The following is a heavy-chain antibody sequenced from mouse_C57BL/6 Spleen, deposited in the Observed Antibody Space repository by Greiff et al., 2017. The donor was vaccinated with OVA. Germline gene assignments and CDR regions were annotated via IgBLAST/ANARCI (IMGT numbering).Heavy chain of an antibody. D-gene: IGHD1-1*01. CDR1: GYTFTSYW. CDR3: ARDGTTVVAKPYFDY. CDR2: IHPNSGST. Sequence: QVQLKQPGAELVKPGASVKLSCKASGYTFTSYWMHWVKQRPGQGLEWIGMIHPNSGSTNYNEKFKSKATLTVDKSSSTAYMQLSSLTSEDSAVYYCARDGTTVVAKPYFDYWGQGTTLTVSS. V-gene: IGHV1-64*01. J-gene: IGHJ2*01.